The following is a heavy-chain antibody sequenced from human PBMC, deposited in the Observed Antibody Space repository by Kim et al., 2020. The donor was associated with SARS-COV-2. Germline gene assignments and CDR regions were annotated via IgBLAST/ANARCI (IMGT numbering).Heavy chain of an antibody. V-gene: IGHV1-69*13. CDR2: IIPIFGTA. Sequence: SVKVSCKASGGTFSSYAISWVRQAPGQGLEWMGGIIPIFGTANYAQKFQGRVTITADESTRTAYMELSSLRSEDTAVYYCAREGGGRVRGTRPGTNWFDPWGQGTLVTVSS. CDR1: GGTFSSYA. CDR3: AREGGGRVRGTRPGTNWFDP. J-gene: IGHJ5*02. D-gene: IGHD3-10*01.